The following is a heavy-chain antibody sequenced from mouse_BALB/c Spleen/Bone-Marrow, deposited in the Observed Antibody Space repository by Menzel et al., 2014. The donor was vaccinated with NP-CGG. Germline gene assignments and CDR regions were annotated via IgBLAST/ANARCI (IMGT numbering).Heavy chain of an antibody. CDR3: ARKGNYGWFAY. CDR2: INPYNGAT. D-gene: IGHD2-1*01. V-gene: IGHV1-31*01. Sequence: EVQLQQSGPELVKPGASVKISCKASGYSFTAYYIHWVKQSHVKSLEWIGRINPYNGATSYNQNFKDKASLTVDKSSSTACMELHSLTSEDSAVYYCARKGNYGWFAYWGQGTLVIVSA. J-gene: IGHJ3*01. CDR1: GYSFTAYY.